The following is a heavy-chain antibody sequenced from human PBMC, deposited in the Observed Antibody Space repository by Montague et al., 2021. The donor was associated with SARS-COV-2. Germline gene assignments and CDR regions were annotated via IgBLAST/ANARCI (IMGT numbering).Heavy chain of an antibody. CDR3: ARGGTYHYGMDV. J-gene: IGHJ6*02. Sequence: CAVSDGSISSPNWWNWVRQPPGKGLEWIGEIYYTGNTNYNPSLKSRVTIFIDKSKNHFSLQLSSVTAADTAVYYCARGGTYHYGMDVWGQGTTVAVSS. CDR2: IYYTGNT. D-gene: IGHD3-16*01. V-gene: IGHV4-4*02. CDR1: DGSISSPNW.